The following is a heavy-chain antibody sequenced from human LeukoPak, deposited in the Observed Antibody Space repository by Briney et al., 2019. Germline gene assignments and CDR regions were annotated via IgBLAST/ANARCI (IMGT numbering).Heavy chain of an antibody. CDR1: GGSFSGYY. J-gene: IGHJ4*02. CDR2: INHSGST. D-gene: IGHD6-13*01. CDR3: AREEVAAAGTPIDY. Sequence: SETLSLTCAVSGGSFSGYYWSWVRHPPGKGLEWIGEINHSGSTNYNPSLKSRVTISVDTSKNQFSLKLSSVTAADTAVYYCAREEVAAAGTPIDYWGQGTLVTVSS. V-gene: IGHV4-34*01.